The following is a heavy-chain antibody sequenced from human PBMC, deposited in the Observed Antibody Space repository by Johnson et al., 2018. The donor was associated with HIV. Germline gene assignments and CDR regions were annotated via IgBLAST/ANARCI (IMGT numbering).Heavy chain of an antibody. CDR3: ARPYYYGSGSYYTDAFDI. CDR2: ISYDGSNK. V-gene: IGHV3-30*04. CDR1: GFTFSNYA. J-gene: IGHJ3*02. D-gene: IGHD3-10*01. Sequence: VQLVESGGGLVQPGGSLRLSCAASGFTFSNYAMHWVRQAPGKGLEWVAVISYDGSNKYYADSVKGRFTISRDNSKNTLYLQMNSLRAEDTAVYYCARPYYYGSGSYYTDAFDIWGQGTMVTVSS.